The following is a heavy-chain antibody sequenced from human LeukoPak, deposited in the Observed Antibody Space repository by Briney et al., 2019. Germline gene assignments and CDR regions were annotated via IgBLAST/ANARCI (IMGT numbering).Heavy chain of an antibody. J-gene: IGHJ1*01. CDR3: ASLRYCSSTSCPEYFQH. V-gene: IGHV4-59*08. Sequence: PSETLSLTCTVSGGSISSYYWSWIRQPPGKGLEWIGYIYYSGSTNYNPSLKSRVTISVDTSKNQFSLKLSSVTAADTAAYYCASLRYCSSTSCPEYFQHWGQGTLVTVSS. CDR2: IYYSGST. D-gene: IGHD2-2*01. CDR1: GGSISSYY.